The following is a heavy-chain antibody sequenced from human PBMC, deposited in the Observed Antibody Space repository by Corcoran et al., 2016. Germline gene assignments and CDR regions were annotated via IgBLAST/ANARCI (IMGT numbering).Heavy chain of an antibody. CDR1: GGSFSGYY. V-gene: IGHV4-34*01. CDR3: ARSVAYYYTYYYGMDV. Sequence: QVQLQQWGAGLLKPSETLSLTCAVYGGSFSGYYWSWIRQPPGKGLEWIGEINHSGSTNYNPSLKSRVTISVDTSKNQFSLKLSSVTAADTAVYYCARSVAYYYTYYYGMDVWGQGTTVTVSS. J-gene: IGHJ6*02. D-gene: IGHD3-10*01. CDR2: INHSGST.